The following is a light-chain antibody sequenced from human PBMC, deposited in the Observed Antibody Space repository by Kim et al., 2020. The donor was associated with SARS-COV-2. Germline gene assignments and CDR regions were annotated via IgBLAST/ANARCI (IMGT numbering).Light chain of an antibody. CDR3: QVWDNSLGV. V-gene: IGLV3-1*01. J-gene: IGLJ2*01. Sequence: VPPGATATISCAGDNLQFNYVCCYQRTAGHSPVLVLYQDNKRPSGIPERFSGSNSGNTATLTISGTQAMDEADYYCQVWDNSLGVFGAGTQLTVL. CDR1: NLQFNY. CDR2: QDN.